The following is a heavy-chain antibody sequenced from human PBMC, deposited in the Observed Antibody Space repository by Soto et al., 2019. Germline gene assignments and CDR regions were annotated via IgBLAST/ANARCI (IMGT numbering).Heavy chain of an antibody. CDR1: GGSISSGGYS. J-gene: IGHJ4*02. CDR2: IYHSGST. V-gene: IGHV4-30-2*01. CDR3: ARVQYCSGGSCYKIFDY. Sequence: QLQLQESGSGLVKPSQTLSLTCAVSGGSISSGGYSWSWIRQPPGKGLEWIGYIYHSGSTYYNTSHKGRVIISVDRSKNQFSLKLSSVTAADTAVYYCARVQYCSGGSCYKIFDYWGQGTLVTVSS. D-gene: IGHD2-15*01.